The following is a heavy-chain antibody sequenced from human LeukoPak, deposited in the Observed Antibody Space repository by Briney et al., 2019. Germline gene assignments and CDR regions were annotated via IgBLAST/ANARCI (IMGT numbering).Heavy chain of an antibody. D-gene: IGHD2-21*02. CDR2: INRRGHT. CDR3: AKEGDCPSDCLFFHS. CDR1: GFTFDRFT. J-gene: IGHJ4*02. Sequence: PGGSLRLSCPASGFTFDRFTIHWVRQTAGKGLEWVSLINRRGHTFYADTLKGRFTISRDNSRNSVFLQMNSLRPEGTALYHCAKEGDCPSDCLFFHSWGQGTLVTVSS. V-gene: IGHV3-43*01.